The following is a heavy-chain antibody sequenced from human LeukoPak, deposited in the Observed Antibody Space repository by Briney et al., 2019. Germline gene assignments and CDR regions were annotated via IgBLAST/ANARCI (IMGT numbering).Heavy chain of an antibody. Sequence: PGGYLRLSCAASGFTFSSYAMHWVRQAPGKGLEYVSAISSNGGSTYYADSVRGRFTISRDNSENTLYLQMGSLRAEDMAVYYCARGPRSSPTEYFDYWGQGTLVTVSS. D-gene: IGHD6-13*01. CDR1: GFTFSSYA. CDR2: ISSNGGST. V-gene: IGHV3-64*02. J-gene: IGHJ4*02. CDR3: ARGPRSSPTEYFDY.